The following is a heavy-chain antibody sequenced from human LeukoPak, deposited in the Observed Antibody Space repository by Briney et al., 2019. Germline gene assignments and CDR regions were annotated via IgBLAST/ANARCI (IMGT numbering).Heavy chain of an antibody. CDR2: IYYSGST. J-gene: IGHJ6*03. D-gene: IGHD2-15*01. V-gene: IGHV4-59*01. CDR3: ARSVEGYCRGGSCYYYSYYMDV. Sequence: SETLSLTCTVPGGSISSYYWSWIRQPPGKGLEWIGYIYYSGSTNYNPSLKSRVTISVDTSKNQFSLKLSSVTAADTAVYYCARSVEGYCRGGSCYYYSYYMDVWGKGTTVTVSS. CDR1: GGSISSYY.